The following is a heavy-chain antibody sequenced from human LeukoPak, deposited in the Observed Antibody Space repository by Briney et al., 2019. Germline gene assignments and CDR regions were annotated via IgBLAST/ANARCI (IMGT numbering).Heavy chain of an antibody. V-gene: IGHV3-11*04. D-gene: IGHD3-16*02. CDR2: ISSSGSTI. J-gene: IGHJ4*02. Sequence: GGSLRLSCAASGFTFSDYYMSWIRQAPGKGLEWVSYISSSGSTIYYADSVKGRFTISRDNAKNSLYLQMNSLRAEDTAVYYCAREPLYDYVWGSYRRYYFDYWGQGTLVTVSS. CDR3: AREPLYDYVWGSYRRYYFDY. CDR1: GFTFSDYY.